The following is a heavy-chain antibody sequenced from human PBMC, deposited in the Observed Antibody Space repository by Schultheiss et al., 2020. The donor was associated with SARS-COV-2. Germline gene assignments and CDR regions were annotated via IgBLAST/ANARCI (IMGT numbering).Heavy chain of an antibody. V-gene: IGHV3-43*02. CDR1: GFTFGDYG. D-gene: IGHD6-13*01. Sequence: GGSLRLSCTTSGFTFGDYGLNWFRQAPGKGLEYVSGISNNGGETFYADSVKGRFTISRDNSKNSLYLQMNSLRTEDTALYYCAKDSGIAAAGTWLSYWGQGSLVTVSS. CDR2: ISNNGGET. CDR3: AKDSGIAAAGTWLSY. J-gene: IGHJ4*02.